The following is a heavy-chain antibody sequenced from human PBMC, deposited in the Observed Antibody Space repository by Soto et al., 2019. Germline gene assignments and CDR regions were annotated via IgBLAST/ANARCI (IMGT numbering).Heavy chain of an antibody. J-gene: IGHJ4*02. CDR1: GFIFNNFA. CDR3: VIGEIYYDSADSYYDFDI. V-gene: IGHV3-30*03. CDR2: LSNDGSHE. D-gene: IGHD3-22*01. Sequence: GGSLRLSCAASGFIFNNFAMHWVRQAPGKGLEWVAVLSNDGSHEYYADSVKGRFTFSRDNSKNTLYLQMSSLRPEDTAVYYCVIGEIYYDSADSYYDFDIWGPGTKVTASS.